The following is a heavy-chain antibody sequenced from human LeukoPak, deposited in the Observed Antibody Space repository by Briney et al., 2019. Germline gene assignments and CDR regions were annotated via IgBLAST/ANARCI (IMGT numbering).Heavy chain of an antibody. V-gene: IGHV1-18*01. Sequence: ASVKVSCKASGYTFSSYGISWVRQAPGQGLECMGWISAYNGNTNYRQKLQGRVTMTTDTSTSTAYMDLRSLRSDDTAIYYCARDSPDGSGTYYNDSPDYWGQGTLVTVSS. J-gene: IGHJ4*02. CDR1: GYTFSSYG. CDR2: ISAYNGNT. CDR3: ARDSPDGSGTYYNDSPDY. D-gene: IGHD3-10*01.